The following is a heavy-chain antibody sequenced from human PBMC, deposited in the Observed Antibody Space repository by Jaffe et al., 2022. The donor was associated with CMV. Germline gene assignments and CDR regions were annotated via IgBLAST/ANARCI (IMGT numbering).Heavy chain of an antibody. CDR3: ARGYYDSSGYYGNWPYYYYMDV. D-gene: IGHD3-22*01. CDR2: IYHSGST. Sequence: QVQLQESGPGLVKPSGTLSLTCAVSGGSISSSNWWSWVRQPPGKGLEWIGEIYHSGSTNYNPSLKSRVTISVDKSKNQFSLKLSSVTAADTAVYYCARGYYDSSGYYGNWPYYYYMDVWGKGTTVTVSS. CDR1: GGSISSSNW. J-gene: IGHJ6*03. V-gene: IGHV4-4*02.